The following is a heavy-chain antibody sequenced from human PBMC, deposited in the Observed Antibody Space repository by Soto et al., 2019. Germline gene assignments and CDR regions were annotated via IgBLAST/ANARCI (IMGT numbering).Heavy chain of an antibody. J-gene: IGHJ6*03. D-gene: IGHD3-3*01. V-gene: IGHV3-66*01. CDR3: ARDRRIGYDFWSGPPRNYYYYYYMDV. CDR1: GFTVSSNY. CDR2: IYSGGST. Sequence: GGSLRLSCAASGFTVSSNYMSWVRQAPGKGLEWVSVIYSGGSTYYADSVKGRFTISRDNSKNTLYLQMNSLRAEDTAVYYCARDRRIGYDFWSGPPRNYYYYYYMDVWGKGTTVTVSS.